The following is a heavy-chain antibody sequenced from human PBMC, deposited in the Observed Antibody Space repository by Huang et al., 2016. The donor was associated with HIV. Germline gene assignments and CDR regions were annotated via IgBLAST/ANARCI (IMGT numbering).Heavy chain of an antibody. V-gene: IGHV5-51*01. CDR3: ARRFSSSSGYFDY. Sequence: VQLVQSGAEVKKPGESLKISCKGSGYSFSRYWIAWGRQMPGKGLEGMGLSVPGDPDTTYGPSFEGQVTISADKSIGTAYLQWSSLKASDTAMYYCARRFSSSSGYFDYWGQGSLVTVSS. D-gene: IGHD6-6*01. CDR1: GYSFSRYW. CDR2: SVPGDPDT. J-gene: IGHJ4*02.